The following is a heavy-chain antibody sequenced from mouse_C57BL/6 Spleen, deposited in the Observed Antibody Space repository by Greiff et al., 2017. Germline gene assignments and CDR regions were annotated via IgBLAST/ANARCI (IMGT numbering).Heavy chain of an antibody. CDR3: ARTEYDVGDFDD. CDR1: GYTFTSYT. CDR2: INPSSGYT. J-gene: IGHJ2*01. D-gene: IGHD2-14*01. V-gene: IGHV1-4*01. Sequence: QVQLQQSGAELARPGASVKMSCKASGYTFTSYTMHWVKQRPGQGLEWIGYINPSSGYTKYKQKFKDKATLTADKSSSTAYMQLSSLTSEDSAVYYCARTEYDVGDFDDWGQGTTLTVSS.